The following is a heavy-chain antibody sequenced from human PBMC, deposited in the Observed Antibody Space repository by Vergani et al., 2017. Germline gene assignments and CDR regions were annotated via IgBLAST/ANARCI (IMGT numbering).Heavy chain of an antibody. D-gene: IGHD2-15*01. CDR2: IIPILGIA. Sequence: QVQLVQSGAEVKKPGSSVKVSCKASGGTFSSYTISWVRQAPGQGLEWMGRIIPILGIANYAQKFQGRVTITADKSTSTAYMELSSLRSEDTAVYYCARECGGGSCYSGTDYYYGMDVWGQGTTVTVSS. CDR1: GGTFSSYT. V-gene: IGHV1-69*02. CDR3: ARECGGGSCYSGTDYYYGMDV. J-gene: IGHJ6*02.